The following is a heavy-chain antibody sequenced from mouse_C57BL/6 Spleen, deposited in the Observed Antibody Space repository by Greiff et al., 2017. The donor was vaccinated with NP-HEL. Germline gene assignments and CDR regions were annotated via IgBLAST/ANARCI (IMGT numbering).Heavy chain of an antibody. CDR3: ARWSLTVVATSYFDY. Sequence: QVQLQQPGAELVKPGASVKLSCKASGYTFTSYWMHWVKQRPGRGLEWIGRIDPNSGGTKYNEKFKSKATLTVDKPSSTAYMQLSSLTSEDSAVYYCARWSLTVVATSYFDYWGQGTTLTVSS. CDR2: IDPNSGGT. J-gene: IGHJ2*01. CDR1: GYTFTSYW. V-gene: IGHV1-72*01. D-gene: IGHD1-1*01.